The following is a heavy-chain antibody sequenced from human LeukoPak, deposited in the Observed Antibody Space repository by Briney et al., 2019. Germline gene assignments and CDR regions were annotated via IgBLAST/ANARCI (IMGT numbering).Heavy chain of an antibody. Sequence: SETLSLTCAVYGGSFSGYYWSWIRQPPGKGLEWIGEINHSGSTNYNPSLKSRVTISVDTSKNQFSLKLSSVTAADTAVYYCARGLPPSSSWYNWFDPWGQGTLVTVSS. CDR1: GGSFSGYY. V-gene: IGHV4-34*01. CDR3: ARGLPPSSSWYNWFDP. J-gene: IGHJ5*02. CDR2: INHSGST. D-gene: IGHD6-13*01.